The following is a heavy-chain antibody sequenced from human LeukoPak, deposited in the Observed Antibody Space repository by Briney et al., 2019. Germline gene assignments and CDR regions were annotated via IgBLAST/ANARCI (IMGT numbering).Heavy chain of an antibody. CDR2: MKQDGSEK. J-gene: IGHJ4*02. CDR1: GFTFSSYW. V-gene: IGHV3-7*01. Sequence: GGSLRLSCAASGFTFSSYWMSWVRQAPGKGLEWVANMKQDGSEKYYVDSVKGRFTISRDNAKNTLFLEMNSLRAEDTAVYYCARGAIIDYWGQGALVTVSS. CDR3: ARGAIIDY.